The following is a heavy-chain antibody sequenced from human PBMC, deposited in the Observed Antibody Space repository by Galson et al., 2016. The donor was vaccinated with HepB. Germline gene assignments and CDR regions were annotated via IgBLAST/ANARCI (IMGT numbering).Heavy chain of an antibody. CDR1: GYSFATYW. CDR2: IYPDDSNT. J-gene: IGHJ4*02. V-gene: IGHV5-51*01. D-gene: IGHD6-19*01. CDR3: ARPHLGSSGWYVY. Sequence: QSGAEVKKPGESLRISCKGSGYSFATYWIAWVRQMPGKGLEWTGIIYPDDSNTRYSPSFQGQVTISADKSISTAYMKWGSLKASDTAMYYYARPHLGSSGWYVYWGQGTLVTVSS.